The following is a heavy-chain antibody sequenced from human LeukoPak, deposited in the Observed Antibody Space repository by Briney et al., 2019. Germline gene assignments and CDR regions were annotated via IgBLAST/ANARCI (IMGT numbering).Heavy chain of an antibody. V-gene: IGHV4-59*08. CDR3: ARLATDSDILTGSDY. D-gene: IGHD3-9*01. CDR2: IYSSGIT. CDR1: GGSISGYY. J-gene: IGHJ4*02. Sequence: PSETLSLTCTVSGGSISGYYGSWVRQPPLKGLEWIGYIYSSGITRYSPSLKSRLTISVDTSKNQFSLRLSSVTAADTALYYCARLATDSDILTGSDYWGQGTLVTVSS.